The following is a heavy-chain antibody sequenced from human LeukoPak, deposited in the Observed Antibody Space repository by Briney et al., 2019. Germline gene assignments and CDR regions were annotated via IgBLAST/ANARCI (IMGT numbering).Heavy chain of an antibody. D-gene: IGHD3-22*01. CDR3: ARDPYKFYDTYYYMDV. Sequence: GGSLRLSCAASGFTFSSYWMSWVRQAPGKGLEYVSAISSNGGSTYYANSVKGRFTISRDNSKNTLYLQMGSLRAEDMAVYYCARDPYKFYDTYYYMDVWGKGTTVTVSS. V-gene: IGHV3-64*01. CDR1: GFTFSSYW. CDR2: ISSNGGST. J-gene: IGHJ6*03.